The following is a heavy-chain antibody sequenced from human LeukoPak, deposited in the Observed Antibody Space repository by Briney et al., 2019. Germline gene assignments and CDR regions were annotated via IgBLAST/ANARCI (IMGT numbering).Heavy chain of an antibody. V-gene: IGHV1-46*01. Sequence: GASVKVSCKASGYTFTSYYMHWVRQAPRQGLEWMGIINPSGGSTSYAQKFQGRVTMTRDTSTSTVYMELSSLRSEDTAVYYCARGYYYDSSGYYGKYFDLWGRGTLVTVSS. CDR2: INPSGGST. D-gene: IGHD3-22*01. CDR1: GYTFTSYY. CDR3: ARGYYYDSSGYYGKYFDL. J-gene: IGHJ2*01.